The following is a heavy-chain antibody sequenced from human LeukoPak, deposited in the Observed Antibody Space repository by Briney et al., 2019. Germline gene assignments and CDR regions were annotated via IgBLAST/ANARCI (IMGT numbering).Heavy chain of an antibody. J-gene: IGHJ5*02. Sequence: SETLSLTCTVSGGSISSYYWGWIRQPPGKGLEWIGSIYYSGSTYYNPSLESRVTISVDTSKNQFSLKLSSVTAADTAVYYCARTGWELRPTNWFDPWGQGTLVTVSS. D-gene: IGHD1-26*01. V-gene: IGHV4-39*07. CDR1: GGSISSYY. CDR3: ARTGWELRPTNWFDP. CDR2: IYYSGST.